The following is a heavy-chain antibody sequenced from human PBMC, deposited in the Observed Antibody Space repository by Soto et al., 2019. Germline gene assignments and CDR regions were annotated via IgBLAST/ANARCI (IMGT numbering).Heavy chain of an antibody. CDR3: ARGSYCGGDCYFILAY. V-gene: IGHV1-18*01. Sequence: ASVKVSCKASGYTFTSYGISWVRQAPGQGLEWMGWISAYNGNTNYAQKLQGRVTMTTDTSTSTAYMELRSLRSDDTAVYYCARGSYCGGDCYFILAYWVQGTLVTVSS. J-gene: IGHJ4*02. D-gene: IGHD2-21*02. CDR2: ISAYNGNT. CDR1: GYTFTSYG.